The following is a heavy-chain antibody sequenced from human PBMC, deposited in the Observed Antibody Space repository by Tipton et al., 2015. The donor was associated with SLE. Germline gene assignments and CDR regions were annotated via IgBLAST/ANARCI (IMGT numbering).Heavy chain of an antibody. Sequence: LSLTCAVYGGSFSGYYWSWIRQPPGKGLEWIGEINHSGSTNYNPSLKSRVTISVDTSKNQFSLKLSSVTAADTAVYYCARITIFGVVLFDYWGQGTLVTVSS. CDR2: INHSGST. D-gene: IGHD3-3*01. J-gene: IGHJ4*02. CDR1: GGSFSGYY. CDR3: ARITIFGVVLFDY. V-gene: IGHV4-34*01.